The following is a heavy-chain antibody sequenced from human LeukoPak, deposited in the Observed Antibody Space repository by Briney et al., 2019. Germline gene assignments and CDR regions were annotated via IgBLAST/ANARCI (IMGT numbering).Heavy chain of an antibody. V-gene: IGHV4-34*01. CDR1: GGSFSGYY. Sequence: PSETLSLTCAVYGGSFSGYYWSWIRQPPGKGLEWIGEINHSGSTNYNPSLKSRVTISVDTSKNQFSLKLSSVTAADTAVYYCARKCRIAARPVYYCYYMDVWGKGTTVTVSS. CDR3: ARKCRIAARPVYYCYYMDV. D-gene: IGHD6-6*01. CDR2: INHSGST. J-gene: IGHJ6*03.